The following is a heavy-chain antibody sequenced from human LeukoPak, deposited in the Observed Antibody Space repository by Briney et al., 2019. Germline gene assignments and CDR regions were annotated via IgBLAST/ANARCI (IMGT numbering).Heavy chain of an antibody. D-gene: IGHD2-15*01. CDR1: GLTFRNYA. V-gene: IGHV3-23*01. CDR3: AKGSGSSCYSPCDY. J-gene: IGHJ4*02. Sequence: GSLRLSCAASGLTFRNYAMSWVRQAPGKGLEWVSVICANDGNTYYADAVKGRFTISRDNSKVTLYLQMDSLRAEDTAVYYCAKGSGSSCYSPCDYWGQGILVTVSS. CDR2: ICANDGNT.